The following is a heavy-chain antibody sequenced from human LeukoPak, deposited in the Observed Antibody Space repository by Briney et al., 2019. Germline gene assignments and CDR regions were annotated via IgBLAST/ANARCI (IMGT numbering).Heavy chain of an antibody. J-gene: IGHJ4*02. Sequence: PGGSLRLSCAASGFTFSDYYMSWIRQAPGKGLEWVSYISSSSSYTNYADSVKGRFTISRGNAKNSLYLQMNSLRAEDTAVYYCARRRATRDFDYWGQGTLVTVSS. CDR3: ARRRATRDFDY. CDR1: GFTFSDYY. V-gene: IGHV3-11*06. CDR2: ISSSSSYT.